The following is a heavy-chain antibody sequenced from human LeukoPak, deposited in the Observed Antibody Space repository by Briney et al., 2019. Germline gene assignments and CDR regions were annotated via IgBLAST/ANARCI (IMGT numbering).Heavy chain of an antibody. Sequence: GGSLRLSCAASGFTFSSYAMSWVRQAPGKGLEWVSVIYSGGSTYYADSVKGRFTISRDISKNTLYLQMNSLRAEDTAVYYCARGDRYGSGSYYINWGQGTLVTVSS. V-gene: IGHV3-66*01. CDR2: IYSGGST. J-gene: IGHJ4*02. CDR1: GFTFSSYA. D-gene: IGHD3-10*01. CDR3: ARGDRYGSGSYYIN.